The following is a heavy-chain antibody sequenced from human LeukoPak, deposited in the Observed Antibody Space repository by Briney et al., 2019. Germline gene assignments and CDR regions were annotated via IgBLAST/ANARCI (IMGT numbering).Heavy chain of an antibody. Sequence: GGSLRLSCGASGFTFSSYWMHWVRHAPGNGLVWISRINSDGSTTSYADSVKGRFTISRDNAKNTLYLQMNSLRAEDTAVYYCARDRPGTLQYYDFWSGADFDYWGQGTLVTVSS. CDR2: INSDGSTT. CDR3: ARDRPGTLQYYDFWSGADFDY. CDR1: GFTFSSYW. J-gene: IGHJ4*02. D-gene: IGHD3-3*01. V-gene: IGHV3-74*01.